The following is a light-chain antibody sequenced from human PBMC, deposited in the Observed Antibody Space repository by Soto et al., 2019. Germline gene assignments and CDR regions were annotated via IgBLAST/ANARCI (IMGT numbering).Light chain of an antibody. CDR3: QTWGTGVV. CDR2: LNSDGSH. Sequence: QLVLTQSPSASASLGASVKLTCTLSSGHSRYAIAWHQQKPEKGPRYLMKLNSDGSHIKGDGIPDRFSGSSSGAERYLTXXSXXXXXXADYYCQTWGTGVVFGGGTKLTVL. CDR1: SGHSRYA. V-gene: IGLV4-69*01. J-gene: IGLJ2*01.